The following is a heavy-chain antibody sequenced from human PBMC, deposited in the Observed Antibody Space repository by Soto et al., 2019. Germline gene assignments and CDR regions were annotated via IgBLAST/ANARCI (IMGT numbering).Heavy chain of an antibody. CDR1: GGTISSWY. J-gene: IGHJ4*02. V-gene: IGHV4-59*08. CDR2: IYYSGST. CDR3: ARRYGSAIDY. D-gene: IGHD1-26*01. Sequence: SETLSLTCTVSGGTISSWYWSWIRQPPGKGLDWIGYIYYSGSTNCNPSLKSRVTISVDTSKNQFSLKLSSVTAADTAVYYCARRYGSAIDYWGQGTLVTVSS.